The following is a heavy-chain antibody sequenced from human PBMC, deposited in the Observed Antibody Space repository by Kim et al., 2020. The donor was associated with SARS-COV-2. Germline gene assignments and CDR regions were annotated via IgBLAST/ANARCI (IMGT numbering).Heavy chain of an antibody. J-gene: IGHJ4*02. D-gene: IGHD6-19*01. V-gene: IGHV3-23*01. Sequence: GGSLRLSCAASGFTFNNYAMNWVRQAPGKGLEWVSCISASGGSTYYGDSVKGRFTISRDNSKNTLFLQMNSLRADDTAVYYCARDLRSWLAGPFDYWGQGTLVTVSS. CDR1: GFTFNNYA. CDR3: ARDLRSWLAGPFDY. CDR2: ISASGGST.